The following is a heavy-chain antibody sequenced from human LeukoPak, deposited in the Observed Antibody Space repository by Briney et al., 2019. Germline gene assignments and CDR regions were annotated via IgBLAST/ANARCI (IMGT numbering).Heavy chain of an antibody. CDR1: GFTFSSYA. CDR2: ISGSGGST. Sequence: GGSLRLSCAASGFTFSSYAMSWVRQAPGKGLEWVSAISGSGGSTYYADSVKGRFTISRDNSKNPLYLQMNSLRAEDTAVYYCANAGVVVVAAPWGYFQHWGQGTLVTVSS. V-gene: IGHV3-23*01. D-gene: IGHD2-15*01. CDR3: ANAGVVVVAAPWGYFQH. J-gene: IGHJ1*01.